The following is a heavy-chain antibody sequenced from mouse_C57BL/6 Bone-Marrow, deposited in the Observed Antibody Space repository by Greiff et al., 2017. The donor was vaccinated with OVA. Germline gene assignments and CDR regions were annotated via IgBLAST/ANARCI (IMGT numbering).Heavy chain of an antibody. CDR3: ARSRLRYYFDY. V-gene: IGHV1-81*01. CDR1: GYTFTSYG. Sequence: QVQLKQSGAELARPGASVKLSCKASGYTFTSYGISWVKQRTGQGLEWIGEIYPRSGNTYYNEKFKGKATLTADKSSSTAYMELRSLTSEDSAVYFCARSRLRYYFDYWGQGTTLTVSS. D-gene: IGHD3-2*02. CDR2: IYPRSGNT. J-gene: IGHJ2*01.